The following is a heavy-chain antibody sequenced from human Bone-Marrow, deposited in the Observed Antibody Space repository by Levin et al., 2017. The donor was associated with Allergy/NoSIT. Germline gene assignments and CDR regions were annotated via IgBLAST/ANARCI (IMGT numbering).Heavy chain of an antibody. D-gene: IGHD6-19*01. J-gene: IGHJ4*02. CDR1: GFTFSSSW. CDR3: VKGGGSGWPFDY. CDR2: IDPNGSEK. V-gene: IGHV3-7*01. Sequence: GESLKISCAGSGFTFSSSWMSWVRQAPGKGLEWVANIDPNGSEKNYVDSVKGRFTISRDNGKNSLFLQMNSLRVEDTATYYCVKGGGSGWPFDYWGQGNLVTVSS.